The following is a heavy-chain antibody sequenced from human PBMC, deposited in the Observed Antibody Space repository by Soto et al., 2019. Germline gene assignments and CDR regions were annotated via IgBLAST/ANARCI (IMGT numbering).Heavy chain of an antibody. D-gene: IGHD1-7*01. CDR3: ACSKNRELAFDY. Sequence: PSETLSLPCSRSCVPIRSHLWTWIQQPPGKGLEWIGSSYYTADTKYSSSLKSRATTSVDTSNKLLSLRLNTVTAADTALYYCACSKNRELAFDYCGQGALGTV. CDR2: SYYTADT. CDR1: CVPIRSHL. V-gene: IGHV4-59*11. J-gene: IGHJ4*02.